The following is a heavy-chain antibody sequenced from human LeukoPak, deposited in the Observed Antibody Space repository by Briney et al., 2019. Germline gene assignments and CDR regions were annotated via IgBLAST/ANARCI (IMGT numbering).Heavy chain of an antibody. Sequence: GGSLRLSCAASGFTFSNAWMSWVRQAPGKGLEWVGRIKSKTDGGTTDYAAPVKGRFTISRDDSKNTLYLQMNSLRAEDTAVYYCARDGGTGDFDYWGQGTLVTVSS. D-gene: IGHD7-27*01. CDR2: IKSKTDGGTT. V-gene: IGHV3-15*01. CDR1: GFTFSNAW. J-gene: IGHJ4*02. CDR3: ARDGGTGDFDY.